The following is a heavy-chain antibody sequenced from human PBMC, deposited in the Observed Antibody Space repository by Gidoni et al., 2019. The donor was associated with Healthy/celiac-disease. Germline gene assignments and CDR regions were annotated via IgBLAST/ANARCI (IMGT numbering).Heavy chain of an antibody. CDR2: ISYDGSNK. Sequence: QVWLVVSGWGVVQPGSSLRLSCAPSGFTFLSYAMHGVRQAPGKGLEWVAVISYDGSNKYYADSVKGRFTISRDNSKNTMYLQMNSLRAEDTAVDYCARDGITMIVVKGGLDYWGQGTLVTVSS. CDR1: GFTFLSYA. CDR3: ARDGITMIVVKGGLDY. J-gene: IGHJ4*02. V-gene: IGHV3-30*04. D-gene: IGHD3-22*01.